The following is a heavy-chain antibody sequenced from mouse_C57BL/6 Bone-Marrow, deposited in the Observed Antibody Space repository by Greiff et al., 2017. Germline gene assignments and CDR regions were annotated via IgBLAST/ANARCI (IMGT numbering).Heavy chain of an antibody. CDR2: IYPRSGNT. CDR3: AREALYCYGRFYWYFDV. J-gene: IGHJ1*03. CDR1: GYTFTSYG. Sequence: VQLQQSGAELARPGASVKLSCKASGYTFTSYGISWVKQRTGQGLEWIGEIYPRSGNTYYNEKFKGKATLTEDQSYSTAYMELRSLTSEDSAVYFCAREALYCYGRFYWYFDVWGTGTTVTVSA. V-gene: IGHV1-81*01. D-gene: IGHD1-1*01.